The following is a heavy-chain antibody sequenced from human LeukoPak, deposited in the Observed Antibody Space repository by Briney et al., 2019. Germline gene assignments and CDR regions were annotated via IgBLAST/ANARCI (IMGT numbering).Heavy chain of an antibody. D-gene: IGHD3-10*01. Sequence: XXXGXXXSWIRQPPGKGLEWIGEINHSGSTNYNPSLKSRVTISVDTSKNQFSLKLSSVTAADTAVYYCARTKVRGRFDYWGQGTLVTVSS. CDR1: XXXGXX. CDR2: INHSGST. J-gene: IGHJ4*02. CDR3: ARTKVRGRFDY. V-gene: IGHV4-34*01.